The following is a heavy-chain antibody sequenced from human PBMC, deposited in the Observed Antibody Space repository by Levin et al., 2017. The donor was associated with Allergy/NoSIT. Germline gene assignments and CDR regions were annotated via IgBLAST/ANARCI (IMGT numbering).Heavy chain of an antibody. Sequence: PSETLSLTCAVYGESFSGYYWNWIRQPPGKGPEWIGEINHSGSTNYNPSLKSRVTISVDTSRNQFSLKLSSVSAADTAVYYCARGPGSAVTKQKYFQHWGQGTLVTVSS. CDR2: INHSGST. V-gene: IGHV4-34*01. D-gene: IGHD4-17*01. J-gene: IGHJ1*01. CDR1: GESFSGYY. CDR3: ARGPGSAVTKQKYFQH.